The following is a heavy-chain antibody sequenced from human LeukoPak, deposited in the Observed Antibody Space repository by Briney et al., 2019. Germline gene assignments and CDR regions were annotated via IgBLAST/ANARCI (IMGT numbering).Heavy chain of an antibody. D-gene: IGHD6-13*01. CDR3: ARAEGYIMKGYFDY. CDR1: GFTFSSYS. Sequence: PGGSLRLSCAASGFTFSSYSMNWVRQAPGKGLEWVSSISSSSSYIYYADSVKGRFTISRDNAKNSLYLQMNSLRAEDTAVYYCARAEGYIMKGYFDYWGQGTLVTVSS. J-gene: IGHJ4*02. CDR2: ISSSSSYI. V-gene: IGHV3-21*01.